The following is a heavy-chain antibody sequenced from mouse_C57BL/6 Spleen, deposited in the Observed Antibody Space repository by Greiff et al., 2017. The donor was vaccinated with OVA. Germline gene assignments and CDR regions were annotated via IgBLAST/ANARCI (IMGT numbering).Heavy chain of an antibody. J-gene: IGHJ2*01. D-gene: IGHD2-5*01. CDR2: IDPSDSYT. CDR1: GYTFTSYW. CDR3: ARGGDSNYDY. Sequence: QVQLKQPGAELVMPGASVKLSCKASGYTFTSYWMHWVKQRPGQGLEWIGEIDPSDSYTNYNQKFKGKSPLTVDKSSSTAYMQLSSLTSEDSAVYYCARGGDSNYDYWGQGTTLTVSS. V-gene: IGHV1-69*01.